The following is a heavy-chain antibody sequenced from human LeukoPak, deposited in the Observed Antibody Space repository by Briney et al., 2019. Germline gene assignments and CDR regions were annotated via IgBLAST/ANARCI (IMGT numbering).Heavy chain of an antibody. V-gene: IGHV1-18*01. CDR2: ISAYNGNT. Sequence: ASVKVACKASGYTFTSYGISWVRQPPGQGLEWMGWISAYNGNTNYAQKLQGRVTMTTDTSTSTAYMELRSLRSDDTAVYYCARGTYYDFWSGYYRDNWFDPWGQGTLVTVSS. D-gene: IGHD3-3*01. CDR3: ARGTYYDFWSGYYRDNWFDP. J-gene: IGHJ5*02. CDR1: GYTFTSYG.